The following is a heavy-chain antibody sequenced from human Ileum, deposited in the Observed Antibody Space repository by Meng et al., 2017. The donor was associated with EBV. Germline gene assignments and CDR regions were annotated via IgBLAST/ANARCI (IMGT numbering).Heavy chain of an antibody. D-gene: IGHD3-10*01. Sequence: EWQLVESGGDLVKPGGSLRLSCAASGFTFSSYCMHWVRQAPGKGPVWVSRICHDESTMNYADSVKGRFTISRDNAKNTVYLQMNSLRPEDTAVYYCIRDFREADYWGQGTLVTVSS. J-gene: IGHJ4*02. CDR1: GFTFSSYC. V-gene: IGHV3-74*01. CDR2: ICHDESTM. CDR3: IRDFREADY.